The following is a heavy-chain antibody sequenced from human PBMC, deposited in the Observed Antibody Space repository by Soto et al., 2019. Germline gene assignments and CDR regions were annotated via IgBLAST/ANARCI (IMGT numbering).Heavy chain of an antibody. CDR2: LYDVDGS. J-gene: IGHJ3*01. CDR3: ATWHEREHAFDV. D-gene: IGHD1-1*01. CDR1: GLTIXXXXX. Sequence: DVQLVEXXXXXXQPGESLRLSCAAFGLTIXXXXXVAWVRQAPGXGLEWVPALYDVDGSFYADSVTGRFTTSSDSSKTTVYLQMNDLRPDDTAVYYCATWHEREHAFDVWGQGTTVTISS. V-gene: IGHV3-53*01.